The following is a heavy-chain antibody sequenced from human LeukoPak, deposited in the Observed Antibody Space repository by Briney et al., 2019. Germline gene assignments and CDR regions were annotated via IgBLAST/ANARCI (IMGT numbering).Heavy chain of an antibody. D-gene: IGHD2-2*01. CDR2: INHSGST. J-gene: IGHJ6*02. CDR3: ARVRTIVVVPAATPPYYYYGMDV. V-gene: IGHV4-34*01. CDR1: GGSFSGYY. Sequence: SETLSLTCAVYGGSFSGYYWSWIRQPPGKGLEWIGEINHSGSTNYNPSLKSRVTISVDTSKNQFSLKLSSVTAADTAVYYCARVRTIVVVPAATPPYYYYGMDVWGQGTTVTVSS.